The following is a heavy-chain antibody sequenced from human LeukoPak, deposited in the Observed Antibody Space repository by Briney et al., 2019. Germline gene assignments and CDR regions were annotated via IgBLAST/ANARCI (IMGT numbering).Heavy chain of an antibody. CDR2: IYYSGST. CDR1: GGSINSYY. CDR3: ATRQYYDSSGYWYYFDY. J-gene: IGHJ4*02. D-gene: IGHD3-22*01. Sequence: SETLSLTCTVSGGSINSYYWSWIRQPPGQGLEWIGQIYYSGSTNYNPSLNSRVTISVDTSKNQFSLILSSVTAADTAVYYCATRQYYDSSGYWYYFDYWGQGTLVTVSS. V-gene: IGHV4-59*08.